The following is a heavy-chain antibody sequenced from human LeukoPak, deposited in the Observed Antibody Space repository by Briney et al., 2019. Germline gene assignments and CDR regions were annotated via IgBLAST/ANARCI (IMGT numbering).Heavy chain of an antibody. J-gene: IGHJ4*02. CDR2: INPNSGGT. V-gene: IGHV1-2*06. Sequence: ASVKVSCKASGYTFTGYYMHWVRQAPGQGLEWMGRINPNSGGTNYAQKFQGRATMTRDTSISTAYMELSRLRSDDTAVYYCARVGNYDFWSGYHGYYFDYWGQGTLVTVPS. CDR3: ARVGNYDFWSGYHGYYFDY. CDR1: GYTFTGYY. D-gene: IGHD3-3*01.